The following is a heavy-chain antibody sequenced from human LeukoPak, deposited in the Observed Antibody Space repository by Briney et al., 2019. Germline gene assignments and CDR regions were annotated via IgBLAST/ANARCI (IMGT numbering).Heavy chain of an antibody. CDR3: AKDGSGYDNSPYYYFMDV. CDR1: GFTFSIYA. CDR2: ISGSGGST. Sequence: GGSLRLSCAASGFTFSIYAMSWVRQAPGKGLEWVSAISGSGGSTYYADPVKGRCTISRDISKNTLHGQMNSLGAQDTAVYYWAKDGSGYDNSPYYYFMDVWGQGTSVTVS. V-gene: IGHV3-23*01. J-gene: IGHJ6*03. D-gene: IGHD5-12*01.